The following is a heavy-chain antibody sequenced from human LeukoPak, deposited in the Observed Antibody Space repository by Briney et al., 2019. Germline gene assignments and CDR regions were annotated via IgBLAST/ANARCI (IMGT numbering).Heavy chain of an antibody. CDR2: IFASGST. CDR1: GASINSDY. CDR3: VRGWAPRGEKSSFAS. J-gene: IGHJ4*02. V-gene: IGHV4-4*07. Sequence: SETLFLTCTVSGASINSDYWTWVRQVAGKGLEWIGRIFASGSTNYNPYLRSRITMSVGTSKNQFSLDLSSVTAADTGVYYCVRGWAPRGEKSSFASWGQGTLVTVSS. D-gene: IGHD3-10*01.